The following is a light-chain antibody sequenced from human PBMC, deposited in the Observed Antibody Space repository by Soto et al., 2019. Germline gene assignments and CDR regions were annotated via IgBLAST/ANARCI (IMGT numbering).Light chain of an antibody. Sequence: QSVLTQPPSVSGAPGQKVTISCTRSSSNIGAAYDVHWYQHLPGTAPKLLIYGNNNRPSGVPDRFSGSKSGTSASLAITGLQAEEAADYYCQSYDSSLSGWVFGGGTKLTVL. CDR1: SSNIGAAYD. CDR2: GNN. V-gene: IGLV1-40*01. J-gene: IGLJ3*02. CDR3: QSYDSSLSGWV.